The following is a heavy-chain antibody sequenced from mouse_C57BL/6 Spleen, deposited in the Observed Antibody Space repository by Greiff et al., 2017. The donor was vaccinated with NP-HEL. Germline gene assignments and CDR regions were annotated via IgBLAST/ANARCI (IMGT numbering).Heavy chain of an antibody. J-gene: IGHJ3*01. CDR2: INPNNGGT. D-gene: IGHD1-1*01. V-gene: IGHV1-18*01. Sequence: VQLQQSGPELVKPGASVKIPCKASGYTFTDYNMDWVKQSHGKSLEWIGDINPNNGGTIYNQKFKGKATLTVDKSSSTAYMELRSLTSEDTAVYYCARLYGSSYVEFAYWGQGTLVTVSA. CDR3: ARLYGSSYVEFAY. CDR1: GYTFTDYN.